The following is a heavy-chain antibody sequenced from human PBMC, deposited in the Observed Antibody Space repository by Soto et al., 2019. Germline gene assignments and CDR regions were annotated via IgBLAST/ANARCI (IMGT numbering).Heavy chain of an antibody. V-gene: IGHV4-61*08. CDR3: ARAHYCYFGMDV. CDR2: ISYSGIT. CDR1: GGSISSVGYY. J-gene: IGHJ6*02. Sequence: SETLSLTCTVSGGSISSVGYYWNWIRQHPGKDLEWVGYISYSGITHHSPSLKSRVTISVDTSKNQFSLRLSSVTAADSAVYYCARAHYCYFGMDVWGQGTTVTVSS.